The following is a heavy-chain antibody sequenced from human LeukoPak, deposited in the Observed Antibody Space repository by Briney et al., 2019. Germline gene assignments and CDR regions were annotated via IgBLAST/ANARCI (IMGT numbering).Heavy chain of an antibody. CDR3: AKTTLSPHRGSSGPRRGSLSYYYYMDV. V-gene: IGHV3-23*01. Sequence: GGSLRLSCAPSGLSFGSYTMTWVRQAPGKGLEWVAAISSDGTTTNYADSVKGRFTISRENTLYLQMDSLRAEDTATYYCAKTTLSPHRGSSGPRRGSLSYYYYMDVWGGGTTVTVSS. D-gene: IGHD3-10*01. CDR1: GLSFGSYT. CDR2: ISSDGTTT. J-gene: IGHJ6*03.